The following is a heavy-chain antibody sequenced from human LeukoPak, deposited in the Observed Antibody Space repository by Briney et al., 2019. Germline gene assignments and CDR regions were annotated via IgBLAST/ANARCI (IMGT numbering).Heavy chain of an antibody. CDR1: GFTFNKYA. CDR3: AKDGLSSGHYFDY. V-gene: IGHV3-30*04. D-gene: IGHD6-19*01. CDR2: ISYDGTNE. J-gene: IGHJ4*02. Sequence: PGWSLRLSCAASGFTFNKYAMHWVRQAPGKGPEWVALISYDGTNEYYADSVRGRFTISRDNSKNTVYLQMNSLRAEDTAVYYCAKDGLSSGHYFDYWGQGTLVTVSS.